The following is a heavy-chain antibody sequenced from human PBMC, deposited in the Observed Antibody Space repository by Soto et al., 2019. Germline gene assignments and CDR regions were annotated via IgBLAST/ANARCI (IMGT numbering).Heavy chain of an antibody. V-gene: IGHV1-69*06. Sequence: SVKVSCKASGGTFSSYAISWVRQAPGQGLEWMGGIIPIFGTANYAQKFQGRVTITADKSTSTAYMELSSLRSEDTAVYYCARALGYCSSTSCYKLDYWGQGTLVTVSS. CDR2: IIPIFGTA. CDR1: GGTFSSYA. J-gene: IGHJ4*02. CDR3: ARALGYCSSTSCYKLDY. D-gene: IGHD2-2*02.